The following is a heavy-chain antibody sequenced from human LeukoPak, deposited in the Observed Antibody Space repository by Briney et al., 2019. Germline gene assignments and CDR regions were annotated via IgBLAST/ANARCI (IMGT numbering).Heavy chain of an antibody. Sequence: PGASLRLSCAASGFTFSSYAMSWVRQAPGKELEWVSAISGSGGSTYYADSVKGRFTISRDNSKNTLYLQMNSLRAEDTAVYYCAKGPYDYVWGSYRYIDYWGQGTLVTVSS. CDR3: AKGPYDYVWGSYRYIDY. D-gene: IGHD3-16*02. V-gene: IGHV3-23*01. CDR2: ISGSGGST. CDR1: GFTFSSYA. J-gene: IGHJ4*02.